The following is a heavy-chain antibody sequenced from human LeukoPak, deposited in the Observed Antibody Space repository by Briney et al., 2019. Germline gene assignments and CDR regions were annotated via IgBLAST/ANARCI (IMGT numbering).Heavy chain of an antibody. D-gene: IGHD6-13*01. J-gene: IGHJ4*02. CDR1: GYTFTGYY. CDR2: INPNSGGT. V-gene: IGHV1-2*02. CDR3: ARVERGAYSSSWYLDY. Sequence: ASVKVSCKASGYTFTGYYMHWVRQAPGQGLEWMGWINPNSGGTNYAQKFRGRVTMTRDTSISTAYMELSRLRFDDTAVYYCARVERGAYSSSWYLDYWGQGTLVTVSS.